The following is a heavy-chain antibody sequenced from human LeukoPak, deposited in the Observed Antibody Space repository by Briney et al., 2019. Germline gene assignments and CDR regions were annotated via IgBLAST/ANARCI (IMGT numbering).Heavy chain of an antibody. CDR3: ARPPPFDSDAFDV. V-gene: IGHV3-21*01. CDR1: GFPFSSYA. D-gene: IGHD3-9*01. CDR2: ISSSSSYI. Sequence: GGSLRLSCSASGFPFSSYAMHWVRQAPGKGLEWVSSISSSSSYIYYADSVKGRFTISRDNAKNSLYLQMNSLRAEDTAVYYCARPPPFDSDAFDVWGQGTMVTVSS. J-gene: IGHJ3*01.